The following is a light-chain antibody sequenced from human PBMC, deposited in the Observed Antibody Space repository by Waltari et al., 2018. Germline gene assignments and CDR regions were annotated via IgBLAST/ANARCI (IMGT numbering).Light chain of an antibody. J-gene: IGKJ1*01. CDR3: QHYVRLPVT. Sequence: EIVLTLSPGTLSLSPGERATLSCRASQSVSRTLAWYQQKPGQAPRLLIYGASIRATGIPDRFSGSGSGTDFSLTISRLEPEDFAVYYCQHYVRLPVTFGQGTKVEIK. V-gene: IGKV3-20*01. CDR2: GAS. CDR1: QSVSRT.